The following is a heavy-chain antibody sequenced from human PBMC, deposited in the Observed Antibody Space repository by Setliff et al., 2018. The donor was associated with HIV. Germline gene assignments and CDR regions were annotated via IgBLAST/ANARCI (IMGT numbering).Heavy chain of an antibody. CDR3: ARRGYNYGYFDY. J-gene: IGHJ4*02. CDR1: GGSISSGSYY. D-gene: IGHD5-18*01. V-gene: IGHV4-39*01. CDR2: IYYSGNT. Sequence: KTSETLSLTCTVSGGSISSGSYYWGWIRQPPGKGLEWIGSIYYSGNTYYNPSFKSRVTISVDTSKNQFSLKLSSVTAADTAVYYCARRGYNYGYFDYWGQGTLVTVSS.